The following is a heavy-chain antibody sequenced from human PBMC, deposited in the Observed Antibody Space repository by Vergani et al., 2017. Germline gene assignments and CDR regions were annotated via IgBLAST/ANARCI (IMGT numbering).Heavy chain of an antibody. CDR2: IKSDGSIT. Sequence: DVHLAESGGGFFQPGGSPRLSCSASGFSFNSYWMHWVRQVPGKGLLWVSRIKSDGSITAYADSVKGRFTISRDNAQNTLYLQMNRLRPEDTAVYYCATAGAAYCRGASCYDFFEYWGQGTLVTVAS. CDR3: ATAGAAYCRGASCYDFFEY. V-gene: IGHV3-74*03. CDR1: GFSFNSYW. D-gene: IGHD2-15*01. J-gene: IGHJ4*02.